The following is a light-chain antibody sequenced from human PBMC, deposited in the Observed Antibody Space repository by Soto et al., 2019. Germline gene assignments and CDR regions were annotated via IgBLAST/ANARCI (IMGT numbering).Light chain of an antibody. V-gene: IGKV1-5*03. Sequence: DIQMIQSPSTLSASVGDRVTITCRASQSISSWLAWYQQKPGKAPKLLIYKASSLESGVPSRFSGSGSGTEFTLTISSLQPDDFATYYCQQYNTYRTFGQGTKV. J-gene: IGKJ1*01. CDR1: QSISSW. CDR2: KAS. CDR3: QQYNTYRT.